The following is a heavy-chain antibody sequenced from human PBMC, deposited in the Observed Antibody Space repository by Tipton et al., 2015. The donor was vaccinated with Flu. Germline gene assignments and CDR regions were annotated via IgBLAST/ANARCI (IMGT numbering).Heavy chain of an antibody. CDR3: ARGGRAPLRSSWSNAFDI. CDR2: INHSGST. V-gene: IGHV4-34*01. CDR1: GGSFSGYY. J-gene: IGHJ3*02. Sequence: LRLSCAVYGGSFSGYYWSWIRQPPGKGLEWIGEINHSGSTNYNPSLKSRVTISVDTSKNQFSLKLSSVTAADTAVYYCARGGRAPLRSSWSNAFDIWGQGTKVTVSS. D-gene: IGHD6-13*01.